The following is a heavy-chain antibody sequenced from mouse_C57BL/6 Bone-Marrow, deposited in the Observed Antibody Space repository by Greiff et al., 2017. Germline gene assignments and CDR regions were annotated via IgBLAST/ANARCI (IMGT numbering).Heavy chain of an antibody. CDR1: GYTFTSYW. V-gene: IGHV1-55*01. CDR2: IYPGSGST. CDR3: ARIYYDYALDY. Sequence: QVQLQQPGAELVKPGASVKMSCKASGYTFTSYWITWVKQRPGQGLEWIGDIYPGSGSTNYNEKFKSKATLTVDKSSSTAYMQLSSLTSEYSAVYYCARIYYDYALDYWGQGTTLTVSS. J-gene: IGHJ2*01. D-gene: IGHD2-4*01.